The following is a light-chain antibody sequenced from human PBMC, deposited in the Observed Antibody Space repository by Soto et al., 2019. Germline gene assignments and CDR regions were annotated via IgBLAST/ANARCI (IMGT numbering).Light chain of an antibody. CDR2: DVS. CDR3: RSYPSSSVV. Sequence: QSALTQPASVSGSPGQSITISCTGTSSDVGGYNYVSWYQQHPGKAPKLMIYDVSNRPSGVSNRFSGSKSGNTASLTISGLQAEDEADYYCRSYPSSSVVFGGGTQLTVL. V-gene: IGLV2-14*01. CDR1: SSDVGGYNY. J-gene: IGLJ2*01.